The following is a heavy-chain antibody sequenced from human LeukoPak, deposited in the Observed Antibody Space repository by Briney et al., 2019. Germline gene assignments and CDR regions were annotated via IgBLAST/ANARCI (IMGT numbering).Heavy chain of an antibody. CDR2: LLYDGNTK. Sequence: GGSLRLSCAASGFSLSNYGIHWVRQAPGKGLEWVAALLYDGNTKHYADSVKGRFTISRDISKNTFYLQMNSLTAEDTAVYYCARDHRPEIQYYYMDVWGKGTTVAVSS. J-gene: IGHJ6*03. CDR1: GFSLSNYG. D-gene: IGHD1-14*01. V-gene: IGHV3-33*01. CDR3: ARDHRPEIQYYYMDV.